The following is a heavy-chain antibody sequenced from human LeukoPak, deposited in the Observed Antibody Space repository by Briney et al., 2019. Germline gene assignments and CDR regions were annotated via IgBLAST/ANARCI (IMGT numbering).Heavy chain of an antibody. J-gene: IGHJ4*02. CDR2: FSGSGGST. CDR3: ARGDLVVTLEGPIDY. Sequence: GGSLRLSCAASGFTFSSYAMSWVRQAPGKVLECISGFSGSGGSTYYADSVRGRFTISRDNAKNSLYLQMNSLRAEDTAVYYCARGDLVVTLEGPIDYWGQGTLVTVSS. CDR1: GFTFSSYA. V-gene: IGHV3-23*01. D-gene: IGHD2-21*02.